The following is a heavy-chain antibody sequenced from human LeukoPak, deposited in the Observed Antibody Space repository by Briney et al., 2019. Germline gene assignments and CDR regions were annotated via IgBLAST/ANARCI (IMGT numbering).Heavy chain of an antibody. J-gene: IGHJ4*02. CDR2: IYTSGST. CDR3: ARGRYYYGSGSYYNGY. CDR1: GGSISSYY. Sequence: SETLSLTCTVSGGSISSYYWSWIRQPAGKGLEWMGRIYTSGSTNYNPSLKSRVTMSVDTSKNQFSLKLSSVTAADTAVYYCARGRYYYGSGSYYNGYWGQGTLVTVSS. D-gene: IGHD3-10*01. V-gene: IGHV4-4*07.